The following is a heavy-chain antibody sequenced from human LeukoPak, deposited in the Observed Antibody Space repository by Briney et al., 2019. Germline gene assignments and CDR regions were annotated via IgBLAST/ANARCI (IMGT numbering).Heavy chain of an antibody. J-gene: IGHJ4*02. CDR1: GFTFSSYW. D-gene: IGHD3-3*01. V-gene: IGHV3-7*03. CDR3: AKGEPYYDFWSGLDY. CDR2: IKQDGSEK. Sequence: PGGSLRLSCAASGFTFSSYWMSWVRQAPGKGLEWVANIKQDGSEKYYVDSVKGRFTISRDNAKNSLYLQMNSLRAEDTAVYYCAKGEPYYDFWSGLDYWGQGTLVTVSS.